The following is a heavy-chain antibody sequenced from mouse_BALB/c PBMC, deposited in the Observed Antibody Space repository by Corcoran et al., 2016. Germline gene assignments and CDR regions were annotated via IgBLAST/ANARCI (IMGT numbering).Heavy chain of an antibody. Sequence: QIQLVQTGPELKKTGETVKISCKASGNTLTNYGMTWVKKAPGKGLKWMGWINTYTGEPTYADDFKGRFAFSLETSASTAYLQINNLKNEDMATYFCARFYYGYDRASYAMDYWGQGPSVTVSS. V-gene: IGHV9-1*02. CDR3: ARFYYGYDRASYAMDY. J-gene: IGHJ4*01. D-gene: IGHD2-2*01. CDR1: GNTLTNYG. CDR2: INTYTGEP.